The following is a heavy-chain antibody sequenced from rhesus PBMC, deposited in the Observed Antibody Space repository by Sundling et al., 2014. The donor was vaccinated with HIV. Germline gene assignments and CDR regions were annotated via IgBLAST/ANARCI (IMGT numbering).Heavy chain of an antibody. CDR2: ISGITEST. Sequence: QVQLQESGPGLLRPSETLSLTCAVSGGSINGGYYWTWIRQAPGKGLEWVGYISGITESTDYNLSLKSRVTISIDTSKKQFSLKLSSVTAADTAVYYCASPWNSWSGFDYWGQGVLVAVSS. D-gene: IGHD6-13*01. CDR3: ASPWNSWSGFDY. V-gene: IGHV4-106*01. CDR1: GGSINGGYY. J-gene: IGHJ4*01.